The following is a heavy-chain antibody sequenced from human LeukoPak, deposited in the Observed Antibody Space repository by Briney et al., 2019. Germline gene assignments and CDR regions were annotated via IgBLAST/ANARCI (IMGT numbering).Heavy chain of an antibody. Sequence: SETLSLTCTVSGGSISSYYWGWIRQPPGKGLEWIGSIYYTGGTYYNPSLKSRVTISVDTSKNHFSLKLSSVTAADTAVYYCARLGYCSGGSCYSFRKEQFWGQGTLVTVSS. CDR3: ARLGYCSGGSCYSFRKEQF. D-gene: IGHD2-15*01. V-gene: IGHV4-39*02. CDR2: IYYTGGT. CDR1: GGSISSYY. J-gene: IGHJ4*02.